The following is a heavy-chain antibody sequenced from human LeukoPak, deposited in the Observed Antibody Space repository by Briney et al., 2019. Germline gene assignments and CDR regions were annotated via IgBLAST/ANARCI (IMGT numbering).Heavy chain of an antibody. CDR1: GGSFSGCY. CDR3: ARARDYGDSYFDY. J-gene: IGHJ4*02. D-gene: IGHD4-17*01. CDR2: INHSGST. V-gene: IGHV4-34*01. Sequence: SETLSLTCAVYGGSFSGCYWSWIRQPPGKGLEWIGEINHSGSTNYNPSLKSRVTISVDTSKNQFSLKLSSVTAADTAVYYCARARDYGDSYFDYWSQGTLVTVSS.